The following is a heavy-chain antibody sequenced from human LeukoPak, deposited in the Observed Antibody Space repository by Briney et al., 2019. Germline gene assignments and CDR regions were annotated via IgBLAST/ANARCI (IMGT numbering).Heavy chain of an antibody. CDR2: IWYGGSNK. Sequence: PGGSLRLSCAASGFTFSSYGMHWVRQAPGKGLEWVAVIWYGGSNKYYADSVKGRFTISRDNSKNTLYLQMNSLRAEDTAVYYCAKDGGDYSNYFDYWGQGTLVTVSS. CDR3: AKDGGDYSNYFDY. CDR1: GFTFSSYG. D-gene: IGHD4-11*01. J-gene: IGHJ4*02. V-gene: IGHV3-30*02.